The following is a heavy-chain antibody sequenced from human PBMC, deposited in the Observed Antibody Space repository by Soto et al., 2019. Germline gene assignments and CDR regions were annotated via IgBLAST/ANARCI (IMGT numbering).Heavy chain of an antibody. CDR3: ARHLAYYYDSSGYYFD. Sequence: TGESLKISCKGSGYSFTSYWISWVRQMPGKGLEWMGRIDPSDSYTNYSPSFQGHVTISADKSISTAYLQWSSLKASDTAMYYCARHLAYYYDSSGYYFDWGQGTLVTVSS. CDR1: GYSFTSYW. V-gene: IGHV5-10-1*01. CDR2: IDPSDSYT. D-gene: IGHD3-22*01. J-gene: IGHJ4*02.